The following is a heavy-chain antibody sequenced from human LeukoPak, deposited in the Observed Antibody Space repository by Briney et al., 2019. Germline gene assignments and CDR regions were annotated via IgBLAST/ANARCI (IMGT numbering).Heavy chain of an antibody. CDR3: AKVLPTSRGYSYGYVPFDY. J-gene: IGHJ4*02. V-gene: IGHV3-7*03. Sequence: GSLRLSCSASGFTFSSYWMSWVRQAPGKGLEWVANIKRDGSEKYYVDSVKGRFTISRDNAKNSLYLQMNSLRAEDTAVYYCAKVLPTSRGYSYGYVPFDYWGQGTLVTVSS. CDR2: IKRDGSEK. CDR1: GFTFSSYW. D-gene: IGHD5-18*01.